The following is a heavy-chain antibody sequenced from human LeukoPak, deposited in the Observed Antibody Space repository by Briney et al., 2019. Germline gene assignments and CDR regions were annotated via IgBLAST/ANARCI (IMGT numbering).Heavy chain of an antibody. J-gene: IGHJ4*02. D-gene: IGHD2-15*01. V-gene: IGHV1-24*01. CDR2: FDPEDGET. CDR1: GYTLTELS. Sequence: ASVKVSCKVSGYTLTELSMHWVRQAPGKGLEWMGGFDPEDGETIYAQKFQGRVTMTEDTSTDTAYMELSSLRSEDTAVYYCATASLYCSGGSCYSLDYWGQGTLVTVS. CDR3: ATASLYCSGGSCYSLDY.